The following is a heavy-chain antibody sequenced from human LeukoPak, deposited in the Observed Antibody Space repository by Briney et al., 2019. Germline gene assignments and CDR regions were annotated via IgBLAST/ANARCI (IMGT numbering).Heavy chain of an antibody. V-gene: IGHV1-24*01. CDR1: GYTLTELS. Sequence: ASVKVSCKVSGYTLTELSMHWVRQAPGKGLEWMGGFDPEDGETIYAQKFQGRVTMTEGTSTDTAYMELSSLRSEDTAVYYCAFSSGSLTHYFDYWGQGTLVTVSS. J-gene: IGHJ4*02. CDR3: AFSSGSLTHYFDY. D-gene: IGHD3-22*01. CDR2: FDPEDGET.